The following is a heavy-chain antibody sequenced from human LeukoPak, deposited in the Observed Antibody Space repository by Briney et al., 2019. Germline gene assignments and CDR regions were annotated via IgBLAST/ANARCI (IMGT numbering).Heavy chain of an antibody. CDR2: IYTSGST. V-gene: IGHV4-61*02. Sequence: SGTLSLTCAVSGGSISSSNYWSWIRQPAGKGLEWIGRIYTSGSTNYNPSLKSRVTISVDTSKNQFSLKLSSVTAADTAVYYCARLGGSSPWGAFDIWGQGTMVTVSS. CDR1: GGSISSSNY. J-gene: IGHJ3*02. D-gene: IGHD6-6*01. CDR3: ARLGGSSPWGAFDI.